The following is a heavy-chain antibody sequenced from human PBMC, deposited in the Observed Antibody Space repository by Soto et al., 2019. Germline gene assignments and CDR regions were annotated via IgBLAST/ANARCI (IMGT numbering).Heavy chain of an antibody. Sequence: EVQLLESGGGLVQPGGSLRLSCAASGFTFSNYAVTWVRQAPGKGLEWVSTISGSGGSTYYADSVKGRFTISRDNSKNTLYLQMNSLRDEDTAVYCWATDQGSSWYEIDCWGQGTLVTVYS. V-gene: IGHV3-23*01. D-gene: IGHD6-13*01. CDR1: GFTFSNYA. CDR3: ATDQGSSWYEIDC. CDR2: ISGSGGST. J-gene: IGHJ4*02.